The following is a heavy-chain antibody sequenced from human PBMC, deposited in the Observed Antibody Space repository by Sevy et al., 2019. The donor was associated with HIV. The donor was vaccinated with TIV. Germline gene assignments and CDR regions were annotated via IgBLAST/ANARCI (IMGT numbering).Heavy chain of an antibody. CDR2: ISSGSPYT. CDR3: ARSRSNYGDYYFDY. V-gene: IGHV3-11*06. Sequence: GGSLRLSCAASGFTFSAYYMTWIRQAPGKGLEWVSYISSGSPYTTYADPVKGRFTVSRDNAKNSLYLQMNSLRAEDTAVYYCARSRSNYGDYYFDYWGQGTLVTVSS. J-gene: IGHJ4*02. D-gene: IGHD4-17*01. CDR1: GFTFSAYY.